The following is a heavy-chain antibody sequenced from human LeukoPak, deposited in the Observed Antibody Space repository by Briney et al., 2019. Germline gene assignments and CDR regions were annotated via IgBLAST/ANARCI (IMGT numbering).Heavy chain of an antibody. CDR3: TTNPGPD. V-gene: IGHV3-15*01. CDR1: GFTFSNAW. Sequence: GGSLRLSCAASGFTFSNAWMTWVRQAPGKRLEWVGRIKGKTDGGTTYYAAPVKGRFTISRDDSKNTLYLQMNSLKTEDTAVYYCTTNPGPDWGQGTLVTVSS. J-gene: IGHJ4*02. CDR2: IKGKTDGGTT.